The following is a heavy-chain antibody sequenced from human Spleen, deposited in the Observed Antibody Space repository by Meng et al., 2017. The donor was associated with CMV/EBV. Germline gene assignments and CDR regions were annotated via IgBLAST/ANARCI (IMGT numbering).Heavy chain of an antibody. CDR1: GGSISSSSYY. CDR3: ARGRYGGNPWASYGMDV. D-gene: IGHD4-23*01. Sequence: GSLRLSCTVSGGSISSSSYYWGWIRQPPGKGLEWIGSIYYSGSTYYNPSLKSRVTISVDTSKNQFSLKLSSVTAADTAVYYCARGRYGGNPWASYGMDVWGQGTTVTVSS. CDR2: IYYSGST. V-gene: IGHV4-39*07. J-gene: IGHJ6*02.